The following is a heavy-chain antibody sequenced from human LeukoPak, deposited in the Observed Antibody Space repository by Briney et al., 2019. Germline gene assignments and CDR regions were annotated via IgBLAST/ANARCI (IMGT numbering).Heavy chain of an antibody. Sequence: SETLSLTCTVSGGSMSSSSYYWGWIRQPPGKGLEWIGSIYYSGSTYYNPSLKSRVTISVETSKKQFSLKLSSVTAADTAVYYCARGYYFDSSGYYYGVSLPVDYWGQGTLVTVSS. V-gene: IGHV4-39*01. CDR1: GGSMSSSSYY. D-gene: IGHD3-22*01. CDR2: IYYSGST. CDR3: ARGYYFDSSGYYYGVSLPVDY. J-gene: IGHJ4*02.